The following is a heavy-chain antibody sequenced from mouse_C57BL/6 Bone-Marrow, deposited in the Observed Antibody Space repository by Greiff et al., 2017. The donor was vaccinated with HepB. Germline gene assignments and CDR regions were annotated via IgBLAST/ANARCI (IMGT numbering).Heavy chain of an antibody. D-gene: IGHD2-13*01. J-gene: IGHJ4*01. Sequence: EVKLMESEGGLVQPGSSMKLSCTASGFTFSDYYMAWVRQVPEKGLEWVANINYDGSSIYYLDSLKSRFIISRDNAKNMLYLQMSSLKSEDTATDYCGRVGDRSYAMDYWGQGTSVTVSS. CDR3: GRVGDRSYAMDY. CDR2: INYDGSSI. CDR1: GFTFSDYY. V-gene: IGHV5-16*01.